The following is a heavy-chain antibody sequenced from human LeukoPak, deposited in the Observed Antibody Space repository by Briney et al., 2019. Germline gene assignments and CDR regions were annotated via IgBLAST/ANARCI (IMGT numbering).Heavy chain of an antibody. J-gene: IGHJ6*03. CDR2: IYYSGST. Sequence: PSETLSLTCTVSGGSISSSSYYWGWIRQPPGKGLEWIGSIYYSGSTYYNPSLKSRVTISVDTSKNQFSLKLSSVTAADTAVYYCARHQRGYYYYYYMDVWGKGTTVTVSS. CDR1: GGSISSSSYY. V-gene: IGHV4-39*01. CDR3: ARHQRGYYYYYYMDV.